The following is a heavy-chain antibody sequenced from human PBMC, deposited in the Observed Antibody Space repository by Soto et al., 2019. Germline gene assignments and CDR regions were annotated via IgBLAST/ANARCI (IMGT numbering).Heavy chain of an antibody. CDR2: IRGTGLNT. J-gene: IGHJ5*02. CDR1: GFPFKNFA. CDR3: AKRASPVNIDNSFDP. Sequence: PGGSLRLSCVGSGFPFKNFAINWVRQAPGKGLEWGSVIRGTGLNTYYAASVKGRFTISRDNSRNTVYLQMDSLRDEDTAAYYCAKRASPVNIDNSFDPWGPGTQVTVSS. V-gene: IGHV3-23*01. D-gene: IGHD2-15*01.